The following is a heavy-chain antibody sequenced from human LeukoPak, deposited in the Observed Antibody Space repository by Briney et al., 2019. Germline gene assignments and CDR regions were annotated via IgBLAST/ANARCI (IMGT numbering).Heavy chain of an antibody. CDR2: INPNSGGI. CDR1: GYTFTGYY. D-gene: IGHD3-10*01. V-gene: IGHV1-2*02. J-gene: IGHJ5*02. Sequence: ASVKVSCKASGYTFTGYYMHWVRHAPGQGLEWMGWINPNSGGISKAQKFQGRVTLRRDTSISTADMELSRLRSDDTAVYYCASAGVRGVVDWFDPWGQGTLVTVSS. CDR3: ASAGVRGVVDWFDP.